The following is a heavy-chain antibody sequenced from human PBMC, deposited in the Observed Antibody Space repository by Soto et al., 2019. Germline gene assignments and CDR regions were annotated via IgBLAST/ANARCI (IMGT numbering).Heavy chain of an antibody. CDR1: GGTFSSYA. CDR2: IIPIFGTA. D-gene: IGHD3-10*01. Sequence: SVKVSCKASGGTFSSYAISWVRQAPGQGLEWMGGIIPIFGTANYAQKFQGRVTITADESTSTAYMELSSLRSEDTAVYYCASQISGVRYYYYYGMDVWGQGTTVTVSS. J-gene: IGHJ6*02. CDR3: ASQISGVRYYYYYGMDV. V-gene: IGHV1-69*13.